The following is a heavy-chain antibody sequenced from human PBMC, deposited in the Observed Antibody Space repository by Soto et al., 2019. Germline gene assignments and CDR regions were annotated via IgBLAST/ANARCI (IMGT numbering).Heavy chain of an antibody. J-gene: IGHJ4*02. Sequence: HPGGSLRLSCAASGFTFSSFGMHWVRQAPGKGLEWVAVIWYDGSNKYYADSVKGRFTISRDNSKNTLYLQMNSLRAEDTAVYYCARDRPWGYTPLGYYFDYWGQGTLVTVSS. V-gene: IGHV3-33*01. CDR1: GFTFSSFG. CDR2: IWYDGSNK. D-gene: IGHD5-12*01. CDR3: ARDRPWGYTPLGYYFDY.